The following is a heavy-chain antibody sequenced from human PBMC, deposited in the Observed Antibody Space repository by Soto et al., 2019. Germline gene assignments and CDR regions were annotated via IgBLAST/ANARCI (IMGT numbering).Heavy chain of an antibody. CDR1: GFTVSNNY. D-gene: IGHD1-26*01. Sequence: EVQLVESGGGLIQPGGSLRLSCAVSGFTVSNNYMSWVRQAPGKGLEGVSVIYSGGYTAYGDSVKGRFTISRDNSKNTLSLQKNRLGADDPAVYWGGPHAGGGGYWGQGTLVTVSS. CDR3: GPHAGGGGY. CDR2: IYSGGYT. V-gene: IGHV3-53*01. J-gene: IGHJ4*02.